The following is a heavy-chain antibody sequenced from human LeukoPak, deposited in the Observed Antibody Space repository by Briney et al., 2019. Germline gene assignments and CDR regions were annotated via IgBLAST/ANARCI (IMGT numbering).Heavy chain of an antibody. J-gene: IGHJ6*04. CDR3: ARDMSENPNYYYYGMDV. Sequence: GGSLRLSCTASGFTINNYWMSWVRQAPGKGLEWVANIKEDESEKYYVDSVRGRFTISRDNSKNTLYLQMNSLRAEDTAVYYCARDMSENPNYYYYGMDVWGKGTTVTVSS. V-gene: IGHV3-7*01. CDR2: IKEDESEK. D-gene: IGHD3-16*01. CDR1: GFTINNYW.